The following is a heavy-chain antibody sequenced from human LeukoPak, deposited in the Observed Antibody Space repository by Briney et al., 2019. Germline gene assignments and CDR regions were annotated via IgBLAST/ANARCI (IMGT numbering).Heavy chain of an antibody. J-gene: IGHJ4*02. CDR1: GFTFSDYD. V-gene: IGHV3-13*01. D-gene: IGHD1-1*01. Sequence: GGSLRLSCAASGFTFSDYDMHLVRQATGKGLEWVSAIGTAGDTYYTGSVKGRFTISRENAKNSLYLQMNSLRAGDTPVYYCARVAKERVGGVYYFDYWGQGTLVTVSS. CDR3: ARVAKERVGGVYYFDY. CDR2: IGTAGDT.